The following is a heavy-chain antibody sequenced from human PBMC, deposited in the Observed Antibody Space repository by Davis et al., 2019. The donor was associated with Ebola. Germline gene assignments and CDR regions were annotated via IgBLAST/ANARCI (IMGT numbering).Heavy chain of an antibody. CDR3: ARTVDYGGSSRGGYFDY. CDR1: GFTFSRYD. J-gene: IGHJ4*02. V-gene: IGHV3-13*01. CDR2: VGTAGDT. Sequence: PGGSLRLSCAASGFTFSRYDMHWVRQATGKGLEWVSTVGTAGDTYYADSVKGRVTISRENAKNSLYLQMSSLRAGDTAVYYCARTVDYGGSSRGGYFDYWGRGTLVTISS. D-gene: IGHD4-23*01.